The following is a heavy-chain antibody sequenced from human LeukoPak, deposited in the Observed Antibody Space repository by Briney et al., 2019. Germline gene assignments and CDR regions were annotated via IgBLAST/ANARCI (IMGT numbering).Heavy chain of an antibody. CDR1: GGTFSSYA. J-gene: IGHJ5*02. CDR2: IFPGDSDT. D-gene: IGHD4-17*01. CDR3: ARAFGDYINWFDP. V-gene: IGHV5-51*01. Sequence: KVSCKASGGTFSSYAISWVRQAPGQGLEWMGIIFPGDSDTKYSPSFQGQVTISADKSISTAYLQWSSLKASDNGMYYCARAFGDYINWFDPWGQGTLVTVSS.